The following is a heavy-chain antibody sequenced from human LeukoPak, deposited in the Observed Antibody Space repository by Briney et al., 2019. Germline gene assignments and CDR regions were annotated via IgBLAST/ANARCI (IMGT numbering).Heavy chain of an antibody. CDR3: AREGEGSWFDP. CDR2: IYSGGST. V-gene: IGHV3-53*01. CDR1: GFTVSSNY. Sequence: GGSLRLSCAASGFTVSSNYMSWVRQAPGKGLEWVSVIYSGGSTYYADSVKGRFTISRDNSKNTLYLQMNSLGAEDTAVYYCAREGEGSWFDPWGQGTLVTVSS. J-gene: IGHJ5*02. D-gene: IGHD3-16*01.